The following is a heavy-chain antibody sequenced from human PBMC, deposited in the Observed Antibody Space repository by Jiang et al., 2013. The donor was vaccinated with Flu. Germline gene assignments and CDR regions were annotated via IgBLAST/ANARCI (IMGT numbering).Heavy chain of an antibody. J-gene: IGHJ6*02. V-gene: IGHV3-9*01. Sequence: VQLVESGEACCSPARPQDSPVQALHSALRSMPCTGSGKLQGRGLEWVSGISGNSDLINYADSVRGRFIISRDNAKNSVFLQMNSLRVEDTALYYCVVPIMDIWGQGTTVVVS. CDR2: ISGNSDLI. CDR1: HSALRSMP. CDR3: VVPIMDI.